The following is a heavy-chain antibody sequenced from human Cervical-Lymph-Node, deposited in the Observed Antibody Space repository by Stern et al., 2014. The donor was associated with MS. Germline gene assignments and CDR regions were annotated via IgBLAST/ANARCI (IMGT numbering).Heavy chain of an antibody. D-gene: IGHD2-2*01. Sequence: VQLVESGGGVVQPGGSLRLACAASGFTFSSYGMHWVRQAPDKGLEWWAVIWYDGINKYYADYVKGRFTISRDNSKTTLYLQMNSLRAEDTAVYYCARDSSKGGSNYWGQGTLVTVSS. CDR1: GFTFSSYG. J-gene: IGHJ4*02. CDR2: IWYDGINK. V-gene: IGHV3-33*01. CDR3: ARDSSKGGSNY.